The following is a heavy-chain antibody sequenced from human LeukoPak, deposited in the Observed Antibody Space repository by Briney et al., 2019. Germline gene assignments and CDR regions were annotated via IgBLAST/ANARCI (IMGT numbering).Heavy chain of an antibody. CDR3: ARVLGIFSYGYSNYFDY. V-gene: IGHV3-21*01. J-gene: IGHJ4*02. D-gene: IGHD5-18*01. CDR1: GFTFTTYS. Sequence: GGSLRLSCEASGFTFTTYSMTWVRQAPGGGLEWVSIIIIGSRAIFSADALKGRFTISREDAKNLLYLDMNSLRAEDTAVYYCARVLGIFSYGYSNYFDYWGQGTLVTVSS. CDR2: IIIGSRAI.